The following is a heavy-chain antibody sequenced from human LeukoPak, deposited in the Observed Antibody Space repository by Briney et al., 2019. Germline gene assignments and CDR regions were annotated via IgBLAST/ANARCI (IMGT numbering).Heavy chain of an antibody. V-gene: IGHV3-30*02. CDR1: GLTFSSYG. CDR2: IRYDGSNK. D-gene: IGHD1-26*01. CDR3: ARDPYSGSYGDSYYYYMDV. J-gene: IGHJ6*03. Sequence: HSGGSLRLSCAASGLTFSSYGMHWVRQAPGMGLNWVAFIRYDGSNKYYADSVKGRFTISRDNAKNSLYLQMNSLRAEDTAVYYCARDPYSGSYGDSYYYYMDVWGKGTTVTISS.